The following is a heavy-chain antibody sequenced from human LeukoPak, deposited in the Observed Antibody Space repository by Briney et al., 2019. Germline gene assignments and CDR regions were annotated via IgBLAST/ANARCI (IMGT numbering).Heavy chain of an antibody. D-gene: IGHD6-19*01. Sequence: GGSLRLSCAASGNTFSDYWMHWVRQAPGRGLEYVANIKQGGSEILYVDSVRGRFTISRDDAKNSLSLQMNSLRAEDTAVYYCAKGSGWLIDHWGQGTVVTVSS. CDR1: GNTFSDYW. CDR2: IKQGGSEI. V-gene: IGHV3-7*01. J-gene: IGHJ4*02. CDR3: AKGSGWLIDH.